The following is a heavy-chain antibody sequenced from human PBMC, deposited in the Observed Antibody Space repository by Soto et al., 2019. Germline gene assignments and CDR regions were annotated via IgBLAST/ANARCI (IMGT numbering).Heavy chain of an antibody. J-gene: IGHJ6*02. CDR1: GYTFTGYY. CDR2: INPNSGDT. V-gene: IGHV1-2*02. CDR3: ARHYDSTEYAYSRYYFGMDV. Sequence: ASVKVSCKASGYTFTGYYMHWVRQVPGQGLEWMGWINPNSGDTKYVQEFQGRVTMTRDTSVSTAYMELSRLRSDDTAVYYCARHYDSTEYAYSRYYFGMDVWGQGTTVTVSS. D-gene: IGHD3-22*01.